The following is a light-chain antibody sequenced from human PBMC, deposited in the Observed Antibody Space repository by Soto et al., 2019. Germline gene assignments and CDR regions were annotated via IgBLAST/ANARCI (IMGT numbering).Light chain of an antibody. Sequence: EIVLTQSPGTLSLSPGGRATLSCRASQSVSSNYLAWYQQKPGQAPRLLIYGASRRATGIPDRFSGSGSGKGFTLSMSRLQLENSAVDYSTRYGASIPLTFGGGTKV. CDR2: GAS. CDR1: QSVSSNY. CDR3: TRYGASIPLT. J-gene: IGKJ4*01. V-gene: IGKV3-20*01.